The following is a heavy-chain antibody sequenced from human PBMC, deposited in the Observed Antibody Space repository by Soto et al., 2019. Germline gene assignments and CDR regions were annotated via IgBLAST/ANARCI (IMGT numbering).Heavy chain of an antibody. CDR2: IYRSGST. D-gene: IGHD2-15*01. CDR3: VRKVAPTRDVDY. V-gene: IGHV4-4*02. CDR1: GDSINSDKW. Sequence: QVQLQESGPGLVIPSGTLSLTCAVFGDSINSDKWWNWVRQPPGKGLEWIGEIYRSGSTNYNPSFKSRVTISLDKSENQFSLKLGSVTAADTAVYYCVRKVAPTRDVDYWGQGTLVTVSS. J-gene: IGHJ4*02.